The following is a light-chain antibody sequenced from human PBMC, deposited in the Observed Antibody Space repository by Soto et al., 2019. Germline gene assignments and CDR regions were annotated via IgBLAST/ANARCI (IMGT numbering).Light chain of an antibody. CDR2: GAT. Sequence: EIVLTQSPGTLSLSPGARVTLSCRASQTISNNYLAWYQQKPGRAPSLLIYGATFRPTGIPDRFSGSGSGTDFPLTISRLEPEDIAVYFCQQYENSLYTFGQGTKLEIK. V-gene: IGKV3-20*01. CDR3: QQYENSLYT. CDR1: QTISNNY. J-gene: IGKJ2*01.